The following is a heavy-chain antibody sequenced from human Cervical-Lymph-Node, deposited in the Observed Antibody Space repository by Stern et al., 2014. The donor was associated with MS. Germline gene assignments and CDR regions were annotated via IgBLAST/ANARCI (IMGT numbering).Heavy chain of an antibody. D-gene: IGHD2-15*01. CDR3: ARDLYCSGGSCYYYFDY. Sequence: QMQLVQSGAEVKKPGASVKVSCKASGYTFIGYYIHWVRQAPGQGLEWMGWISPNSGGTNYAQKFQGRVTMTRDTSISTVYLELSSLSSDDTAVYYCARDLYCSGGSCYYYFDYWGQGTLVTVSS. CDR2: ISPNSGGT. V-gene: IGHV1-2*02. J-gene: IGHJ4*02. CDR1: GYTFIGYY.